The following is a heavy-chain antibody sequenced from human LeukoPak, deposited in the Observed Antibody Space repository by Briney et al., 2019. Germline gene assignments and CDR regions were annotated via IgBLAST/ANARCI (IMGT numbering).Heavy chain of an antibody. V-gene: IGHV4-59*01. J-gene: IGHJ6*02. D-gene: IGHD3-10*01. CDR2: IYDSGST. Sequence: PSETLSLTCTVSGGSISSYYWSWIRQPPGKGLEWIGYIYDSGSTNYNPSLKSRVTISVDTSKNQFSLKLSSVTAADTAVYYCASGSYYYGMDVWGQGTTVTVSS. CDR3: ASGSYYYGMDV. CDR1: GGSISSYY.